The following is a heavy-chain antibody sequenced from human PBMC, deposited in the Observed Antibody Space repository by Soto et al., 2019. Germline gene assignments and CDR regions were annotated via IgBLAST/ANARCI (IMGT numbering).Heavy chain of an antibody. CDR1: GFSFCSFA. V-gene: IGHV3-23*01. CDR2: ISGSADST. D-gene: IGHD2-8*01. Sequence: EVQLLESGGGFIHPGGSLRLSCAASGFSFCSFAMNWVRQAPGKGREWVSIISGSADSTFYAESVKGRFTISRDNSKSTLYLQINSLRAEDTAVYYCAKTRGAMIYAISVYGMDVWGQGTTVTVSS. J-gene: IGHJ6*02. CDR3: AKTRGAMIYAISVYGMDV.